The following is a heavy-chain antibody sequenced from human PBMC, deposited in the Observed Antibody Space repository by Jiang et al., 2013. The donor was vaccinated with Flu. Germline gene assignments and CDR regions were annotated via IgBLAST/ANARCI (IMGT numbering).Heavy chain of an antibody. Sequence: LLKPSETLSLTCAVYGGSFSGYYWSWIRQPPGKGLEWIGEINHSGSTNYNPSLKSRVTISVDTSKNQFSLKLSSVTAADTAVYYCARGPRKDFWSGYHARLDYWGQGTLVTVSS. V-gene: IGHV4-34*01. J-gene: IGHJ4*02. CDR3: ARGPRKDFWSGYHARLDY. CDR1: GGSFSGYY. D-gene: IGHD3-3*01. CDR2: INHSGST.